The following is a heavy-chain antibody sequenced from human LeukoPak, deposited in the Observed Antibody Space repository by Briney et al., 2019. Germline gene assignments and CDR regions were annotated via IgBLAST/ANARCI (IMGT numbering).Heavy chain of an antibody. Sequence: PGESLQISCQGSGYGFTSYWISWVRQMPGKGRGWMGRIDPSDSYTNYSPSFQGHVTISADKSISTAYLQWSSLKASDTAMYYCARLDSTTGTTEESDYWGQGTLVTVSS. CDR2: IDPSDSYT. CDR1: GYGFTSYW. CDR3: ARLDSTTGTTEESDY. J-gene: IGHJ4*02. D-gene: IGHD1-1*01. V-gene: IGHV5-10-1*01.